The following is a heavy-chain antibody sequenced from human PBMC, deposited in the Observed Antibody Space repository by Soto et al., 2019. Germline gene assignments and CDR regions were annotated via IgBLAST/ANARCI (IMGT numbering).Heavy chain of an antibody. CDR2: IYSGGST. Sequence: PGGSLRLSCATSGFTFSSYAMHWVRQAPGKGLEWVSVIYSGGSTYYADSVKGRFTISRDNSKNTLYLQMNSLRAEDTAVYYCAREVNYYYGMDVWGQGTTVTVSS. D-gene: IGHD3-10*01. J-gene: IGHJ6*02. CDR1: GFTFSSYA. V-gene: IGHV3-53*01. CDR3: AREVNYYYGMDV.